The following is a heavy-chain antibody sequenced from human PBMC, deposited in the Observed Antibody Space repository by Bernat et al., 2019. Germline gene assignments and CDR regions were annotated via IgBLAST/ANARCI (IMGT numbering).Heavy chain of an antibody. V-gene: IGHV4-59*01. J-gene: IGHJ3*01. CDR3: ARGYFDSRGYSNAFDL. D-gene: IGHD3-22*01. CDR1: GASISSSY. Sequence: QVLLQESGPGLVRPSETLSLTCTVSGASISSSYWSWIRQPPGKGLEWLGYIHYSGNSDYNPSLKSRITISMGTSKNQLSLSLSSVTAADTAVYYCARGYFDSRGYSNAFDLWGQGTMVTVSS. CDR2: IHYSGNS.